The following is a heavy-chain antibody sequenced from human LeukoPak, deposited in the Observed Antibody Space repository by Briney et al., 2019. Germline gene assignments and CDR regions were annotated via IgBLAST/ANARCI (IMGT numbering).Heavy chain of an antibody. V-gene: IGHV4-31*03. CDR3: ARVGGDWFGELLDSYYFDY. D-gene: IGHD3-10*01. CDR1: GGSISSGGYY. Sequence: PSETLSLTCTVSGGSISSGGYYWSWIRQHPGKGLEWIGYIYYSGSTYYNPSLKSRVTISVDTSKNQFSLKLSSVTAADTAVYYCARVGGDWFGELLDSYYFDYWGQGTLVTVSS. J-gene: IGHJ4*02. CDR2: IYYSGST.